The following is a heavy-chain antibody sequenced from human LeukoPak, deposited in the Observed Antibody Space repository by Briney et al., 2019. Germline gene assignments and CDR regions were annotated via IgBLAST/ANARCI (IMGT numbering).Heavy chain of an antibody. Sequence: GGSLRLSCAASGFTFSIYAMHWVRQAPGKGLEWVAVISYDETNKFYADSVRGRFTISRDNSKNTLFLQMDSLRVEDTAVYYCATSYCSSASVTSCYNYFHYWGQGTLVTVSS. CDR3: ATSYCSSASVTSCYNYFHY. CDR1: GFTFSIYA. D-gene: IGHD2-2*02. V-gene: IGHV3-30-3*01. J-gene: IGHJ4*02. CDR2: ISYDETNK.